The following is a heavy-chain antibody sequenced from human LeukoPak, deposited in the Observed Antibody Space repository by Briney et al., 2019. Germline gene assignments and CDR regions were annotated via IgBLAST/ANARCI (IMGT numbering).Heavy chain of an antibody. CDR1: GLTLSAYY. Sequence: GGSLRLSCAASGLTLSAYYMTWIRQAPGKGLEWISYISTSGSHTNYADSVKGRFTISRDNAKNSLSLQVNSLRADDTAVYYCARVRSIVAAGTPDYWGQGTLVTVSS. CDR2: ISTSGSHT. CDR3: ARVRSIVAAGTPDY. J-gene: IGHJ4*02. V-gene: IGHV3-11*06. D-gene: IGHD6-13*01.